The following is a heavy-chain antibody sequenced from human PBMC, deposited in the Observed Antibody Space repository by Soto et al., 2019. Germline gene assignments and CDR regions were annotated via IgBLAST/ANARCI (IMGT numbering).Heavy chain of an antibody. V-gene: IGHV1-3*01. J-gene: IGHJ4*02. CDR3: ARDRDILTGYYRY. CDR2: INVDNGNT. Sequence: ASVKVSCKASGYTFSTYALHWVRQAPGQRLEWMGWINVDNGNTKYSEKLQGRVTFRRDTSASTASMEVSSLRSEDTAVYYCARDRDILTGYYRYWGQGTLVTVSS. CDR1: GYTFSTYA. D-gene: IGHD3-9*01.